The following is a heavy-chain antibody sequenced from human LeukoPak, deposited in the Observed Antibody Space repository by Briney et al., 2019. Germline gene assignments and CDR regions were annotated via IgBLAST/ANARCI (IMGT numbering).Heavy chain of an antibody. J-gene: IGHJ4*02. Sequence: GASVKVSSKASGYTFTGYYIHWVRQAPGQGLECMGWINPNSGDTNYAPKFQGRVTMTRDTSISTAYMELSRLRSDDTAVYYCARDLPYYYDSSGYYRPSLGYWGQGTLVTVSS. V-gene: IGHV1-2*02. CDR1: GYTFTGYY. CDR3: ARDLPYYYDSSGYYRPSLGY. CDR2: INPNSGDT. D-gene: IGHD3-22*01.